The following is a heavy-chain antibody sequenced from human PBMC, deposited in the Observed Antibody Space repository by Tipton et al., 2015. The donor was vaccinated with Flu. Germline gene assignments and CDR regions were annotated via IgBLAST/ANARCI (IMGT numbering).Heavy chain of an antibody. CDR3: ARENTSYYPSGMDV. CDR2: IYYSGST. J-gene: IGHJ6*02. D-gene: IGHD1-26*01. V-gene: IGHV4-31*03. CDR1: GGSISSGGYY. Sequence: TLSLTCTVSGGSISSGGYYWSWIRQHPGKGLEWIGYIYYSGSTYYNPSLKSRVTISVDTSKNQFSLKLSSVTAADTAAYYCARENTSYYPSGMDVWGQGTTITVSS.